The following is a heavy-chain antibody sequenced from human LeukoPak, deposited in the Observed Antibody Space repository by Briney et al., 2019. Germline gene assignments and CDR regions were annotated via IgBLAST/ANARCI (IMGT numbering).Heavy chain of an antibody. Sequence: GGSLRLSCSGSGFTFTNYAIHWVRQAPGKGLEWVAVIWYDGSKKYYVDSVKGRFTISREDSENTLYLQMNSLRAEDTAVYYCARDLCSTTSCLDYWGQGTLVTVSS. CDR2: IWYDGSKK. V-gene: IGHV3-33*08. CDR1: GFTFTNYA. J-gene: IGHJ4*02. D-gene: IGHD2-2*01. CDR3: ARDLCSTTSCLDY.